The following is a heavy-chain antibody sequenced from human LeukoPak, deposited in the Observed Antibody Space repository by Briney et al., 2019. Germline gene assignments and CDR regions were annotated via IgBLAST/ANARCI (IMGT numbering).Heavy chain of an antibody. CDR2: INPNSGDT. CDR1: GYTFTGYH. D-gene: IGHD2-15*01. CDR3: ARDPPRIVVVVAATNYYGMDV. Sequence: ASVKVSCRTSGYTFTGYHIHWVRQAPGQGLEWMGRINPNSGDTNYAQNFQGRVTMTRDTSINTAYMELRSLRSDDTAVYYCARDPPRIVVVVAATNYYGMDVWGQGTTVTVSS. V-gene: IGHV1-2*06. J-gene: IGHJ6*02.